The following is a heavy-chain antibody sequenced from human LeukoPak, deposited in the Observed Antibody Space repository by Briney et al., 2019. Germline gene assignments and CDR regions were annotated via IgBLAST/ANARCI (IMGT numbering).Heavy chain of an antibody. D-gene: IGHD6-19*01. V-gene: IGHV4-39*01. CDR1: RDSITSSDYH. Sequence: SESLSLTCTVSRDSITSSDYHWDWIRQPPGKGLEWIGTIYYSGNTYYNPSLDSRATISVDASRTQFFLRLRSVTAADTAVYHCARRAAHGGWRFDYWGQGTLVTVSS. CDR3: ARRAAHGGWRFDY. J-gene: IGHJ4*02. CDR2: IYYSGNT.